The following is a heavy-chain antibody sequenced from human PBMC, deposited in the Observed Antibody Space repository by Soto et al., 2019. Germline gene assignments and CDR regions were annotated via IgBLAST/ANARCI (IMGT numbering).Heavy chain of an antibody. D-gene: IGHD6-19*01. V-gene: IGHV1-18*04. CDR1: GYTFTSYG. CDR2: ISVYNGNT. CDR3: ARDSSGYSSGWAFDY. J-gene: IGHJ4*02. Sequence: QVQLVQSGAEVKKPGASVKVSCKASGYTFTSYGISCVRQAPGQGLEWMGWISVYNGNTNYAQKIQGRVTMTTDTSTSTAYMELRSLSSDDTAVYYCARDSSGYSSGWAFDYWGQGTLVTVTS.